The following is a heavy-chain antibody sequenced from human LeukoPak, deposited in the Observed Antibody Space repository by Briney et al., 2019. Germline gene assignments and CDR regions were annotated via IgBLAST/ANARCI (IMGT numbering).Heavy chain of an antibody. V-gene: IGHV4-30-2*01. D-gene: IGHD3-16*02. CDR2: ISPSGIT. Sequence: TLSLTCGISGDSIDRGGYSWSWMRQPPGRGLEWIGTISPSGITYYTASLRGRVTISKDTSQDQFSLALTSVTAAGTALYFCARLSYSYYFDFWGRGSLVTVSS. CDR1: GDSIDRGGYS. J-gene: IGHJ4*02. CDR3: ARLSYSYYFDF.